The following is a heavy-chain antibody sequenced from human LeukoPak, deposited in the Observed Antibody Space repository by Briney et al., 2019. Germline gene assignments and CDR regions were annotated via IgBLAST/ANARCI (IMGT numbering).Heavy chain of an antibody. CDR2: IIPIFGTA. CDR1: GGTFSSYA. Sequence: GASVKVSCKASGGTFSSYAISWVRQAPGQGPEWMGGIIPIFGTANYAQKFQGRVTITADESTSTAYMELSSLRSEDTAVYYCARAPQWLVRRSPSYFDYWGQGTLVTVSS. J-gene: IGHJ4*02. CDR3: ARAPQWLVRRSPSYFDY. D-gene: IGHD6-19*01. V-gene: IGHV1-69*13.